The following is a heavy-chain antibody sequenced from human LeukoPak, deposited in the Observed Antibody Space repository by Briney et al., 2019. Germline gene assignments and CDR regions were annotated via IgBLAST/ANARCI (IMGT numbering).Heavy chain of an antibody. CDR2: IYSGGST. Sequence: GGSLRLSCAASGFTVSSNYMSWVRQAPGKGLEWVSVIYSGGSTYYADSVKGRFTISRDNSKNTLYLQMNSLRAEDTAVYYCAKLGGYYDNSASRYFDYWGQGTLVTVSS. J-gene: IGHJ4*02. CDR3: AKLGGYYDNSASRYFDY. CDR1: GFTVSSNY. V-gene: IGHV3-53*01. D-gene: IGHD3-22*01.